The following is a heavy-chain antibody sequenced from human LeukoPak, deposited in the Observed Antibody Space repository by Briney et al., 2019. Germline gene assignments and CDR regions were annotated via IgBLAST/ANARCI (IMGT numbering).Heavy chain of an antibody. CDR2: IYTSGST. Sequence: PSETLSLTCTVSGGSISSGSYYWSWIRQPAGKGLEWIGRIYTSGSTNYNPSLKSRVTISVDKSKNQFSLKLSSVTAADTAMYYCARAYPRGYERGYSGYDSVIYYYGMDVWGQGTTVTVSS. CDR3: ARAYPRGYERGYSGYDSVIYYYGMDV. CDR1: GGSISSGSYY. D-gene: IGHD5-12*01. J-gene: IGHJ6*02. V-gene: IGHV4-61*02.